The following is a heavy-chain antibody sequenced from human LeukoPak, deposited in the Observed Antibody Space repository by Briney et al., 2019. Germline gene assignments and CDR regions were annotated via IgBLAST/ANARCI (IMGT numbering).Heavy chain of an antibody. CDR3: AGRDCTNGLCQFDY. V-gene: IGHV3-48*03. D-gene: IGHD2-8*01. Sequence: PGGSLRLSCATSGFTFSSYEMNWVRQAPGKGLEWLSYISSGGSTIYYADSVKGRFTVSRDNAKNSLYLQMNSLRAEDTAIYYCAGRDCTNGLCQFDYWGQGTLSPSPQ. J-gene: IGHJ4*02. CDR2: ISSGGSTI. CDR1: GFTFSSYE.